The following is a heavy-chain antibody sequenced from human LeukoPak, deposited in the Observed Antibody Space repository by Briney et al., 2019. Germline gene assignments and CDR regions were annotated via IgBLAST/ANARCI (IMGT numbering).Heavy chain of an antibody. J-gene: IGHJ4*02. CDR3: ARSTDSSGYYTAIDY. D-gene: IGHD3-22*01. V-gene: IGHV1-69*04. Sequence: SVKVSCKASGGTFSSYAISWVRQAPGQGLEWMGRIIPILGIANYAQKFQGRVTITADKSTSTAYMGLSSLRSEDTAVYYCARSTDSSGYYTAIDYWGQGTLVTVSS. CDR1: GGTFSSYA. CDR2: IIPILGIA.